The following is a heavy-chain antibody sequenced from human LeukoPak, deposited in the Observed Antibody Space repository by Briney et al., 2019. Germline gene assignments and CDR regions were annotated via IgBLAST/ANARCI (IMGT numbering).Heavy chain of an antibody. CDR1: GFTFSSYA. V-gene: IGHV3-23*01. CDR2: ISGSCGST. CDR3: AKPGTGAPLDY. J-gene: IGHJ4*02. D-gene: IGHD7-27*01. Sequence: GGSLRLSCAASGFTFSSYAMSWVRQAPGKGLEWVSGISGSCGSTYYADSVKGRFTISRDNSKNTLYLQMNSLRAEDTAVYYCAKPGTGAPLDYWGQGTLVTVSS.